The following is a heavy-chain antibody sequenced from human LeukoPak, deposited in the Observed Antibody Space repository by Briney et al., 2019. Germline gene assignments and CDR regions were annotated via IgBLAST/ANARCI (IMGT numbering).Heavy chain of an antibody. CDR1: GFTIMAYA. V-gene: IGHV3-23*01. Sequence: PGGALRLSCAASGFTIMAYAMSWVRQSPGKGLEWVSGIGITSEYIHYADSVKGRFTISRDNSKNTVYLEMSSLRAEDAAVYYCAKDPNGDYVGAFDTWGQGTMVIVSS. J-gene: IGHJ3*02. D-gene: IGHD4-17*01. CDR3: AKDPNGDYVGAFDT. CDR2: IGITSEYI.